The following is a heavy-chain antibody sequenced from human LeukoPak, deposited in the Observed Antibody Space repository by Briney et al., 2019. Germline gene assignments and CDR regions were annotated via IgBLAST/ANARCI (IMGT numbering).Heavy chain of an antibody. Sequence: GGSLRLSCAASGFTFSSYGMHWVRQAPGKGLEWVAVIWYDGSNKYYADSVKGRFTISRDNSKNVLYLQMNSLRAEDTAVYYCASGSYYAFNYWGQGTLVTVSS. V-gene: IGHV3-33*01. J-gene: IGHJ4*02. D-gene: IGHD1-26*01. CDR1: GFTFSSYG. CDR3: ASGSYYAFNY. CDR2: IWYDGSNK.